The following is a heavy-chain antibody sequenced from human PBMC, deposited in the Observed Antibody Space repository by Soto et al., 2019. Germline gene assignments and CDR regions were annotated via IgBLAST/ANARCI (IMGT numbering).Heavy chain of an antibody. CDR2: IDPSDSYT. Sequence: PGESLKISCNGSGYSFTIDCISLVLQMPGKGLEWMGRIDPSDSYTNYSPSFQGHVTISADKSISTAYLQWSSLKASDTAMYYCASLTIAARRDYYYYGMDVWGQGTTVTVSS. CDR1: GYSFTIDC. J-gene: IGHJ6*02. CDR3: ASLTIAARRDYYYYGMDV. V-gene: IGHV5-10-1*01. D-gene: IGHD6-6*01.